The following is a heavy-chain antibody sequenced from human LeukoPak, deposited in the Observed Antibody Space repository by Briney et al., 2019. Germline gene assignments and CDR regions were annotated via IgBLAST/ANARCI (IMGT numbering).Heavy chain of an antibody. CDR2: IWYDGSNK. D-gene: IGHD6-13*01. J-gene: IGHJ6*02. CDR3: AREAAAWAPDYYYYGMDV. V-gene: IGHV3-33*01. CDR1: GFTFSSYG. Sequence: GGSLRLSCAASGFTFSSYGMHWVRQAPGKGLEWVAVIWYDGSNKYYADSVKGRFTISRDNSKNTLYLQMNSLRAEDTAVYYCAREAAAWAPDYYYYGMDVWGQGTTVTVSS.